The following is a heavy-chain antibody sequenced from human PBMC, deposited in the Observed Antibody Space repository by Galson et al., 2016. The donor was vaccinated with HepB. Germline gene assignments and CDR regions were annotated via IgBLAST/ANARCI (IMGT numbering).Heavy chain of an antibody. CDR3: ARGPYSSSVVAKFDH. CDR2: IIPMFGKS. Sequence: SVKVSCKASGGTLNNYAITWVRQAPGQGLEWMGGIIPMFGKSKNAQKFQGRLSITADESTGTVYMELNSLRSEDTAVYFCARGPYSSSVVAKFDHWGQGTLVIVSS. D-gene: IGHD6-6*01. CDR1: GGTLNNYA. V-gene: IGHV1-69*13. J-gene: IGHJ4*02.